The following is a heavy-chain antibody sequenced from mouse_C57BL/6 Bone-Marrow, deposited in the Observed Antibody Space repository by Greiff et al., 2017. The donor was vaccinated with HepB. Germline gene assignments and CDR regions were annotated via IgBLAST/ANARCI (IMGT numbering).Heavy chain of an antibody. J-gene: IGHJ2*01. CDR2: IYPGNSDT. CDR3: TRRDYGSSWYYFDY. D-gene: IGHD1-1*01. CDR1: GYTFTSYW. Sequence: EVQLQQSGTVLARPGASVKMSCKTSGYTFTSYWMHWVKQRPGQGLEWIGAIYPGNSDTSYNQKFKGKAKLTAVTSASTAYMELSSLTNEDSAVYYCTRRDYGSSWYYFDYWGQGTTRTVSS. V-gene: IGHV1-5*01.